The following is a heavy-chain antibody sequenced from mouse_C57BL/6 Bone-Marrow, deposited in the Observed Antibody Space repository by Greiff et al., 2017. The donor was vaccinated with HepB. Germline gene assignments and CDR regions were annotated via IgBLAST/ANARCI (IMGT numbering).Heavy chain of an antibody. J-gene: IGHJ2*01. D-gene: IGHD1-1*01. V-gene: IGHV1-22*01. CDR2: INPNNGGT. CDR1: GYTFTDYN. Sequence: EVQRVESGPELVKPGASVKMSCKASGYTFTDYNMHWVKQSHGKSLEWIGYINPNNGGTSYNQKFKGKATLTVNKSSSTAYMELRSLTSEDSAVYYCARRGTYYYGPHFDYWGQGTTLTVSS. CDR3: ARRGTYYYGPHFDY.